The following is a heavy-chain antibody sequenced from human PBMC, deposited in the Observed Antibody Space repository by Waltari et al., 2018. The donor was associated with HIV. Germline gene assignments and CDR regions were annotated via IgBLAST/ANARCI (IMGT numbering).Heavy chain of an antibody. CDR3: ARDPTPPPVPFDI. CDR1: GFTFSRYL. CDR2: IKQDGSEK. Sequence: EVQLVESGGGLVQPGGSLRLHCVASGFTFSRYLTRWVRQAPGKGLEWVANIKQDGSEKYYVDSVKGRFTISRDNAKNSLYLQMNSLRAEDTAVYYCARDPTPPPVPFDIWAKGQWSPSLQ. J-gene: IGHJ3*02. V-gene: IGHV3-7*04.